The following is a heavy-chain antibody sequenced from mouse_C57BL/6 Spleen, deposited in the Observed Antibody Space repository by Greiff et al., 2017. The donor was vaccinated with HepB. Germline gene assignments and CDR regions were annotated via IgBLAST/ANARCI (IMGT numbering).Heavy chain of an antibody. CDR2: INPSNGGT. J-gene: IGHJ4*01. Sequence: VQLQQSGTELVKPGASVKLSCKASGYTFTSYWMHWVKQRPGQGLEWIGNINPSNGGTNYNEKFKSKATLTVDKSASTAYMQLSSLTSEDSAVYYCARERYYYAMDYWGQGTSVTVSS. CDR1: GYTFTSYW. V-gene: IGHV1-53*01. CDR3: ARERYYYAMDY.